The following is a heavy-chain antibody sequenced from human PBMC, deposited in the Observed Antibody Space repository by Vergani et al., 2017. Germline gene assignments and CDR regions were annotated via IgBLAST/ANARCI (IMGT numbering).Heavy chain of an antibody. D-gene: IGHD3-10*01. CDR2: IYYSGST. CDR1: GGSISSSSYY. J-gene: IGHJ6*02. Sequence: QLQLQESGPGLVKPSETLSLTCTVSGGSISSSSYYWGWIRQPPGKGLEWIGSIYYSGSTYYNPSLKSRVTISVDTSKNQFSLKLSSVTAADTAVYYCARVAYGYYYYYYGMDVWGQGTTVTVSS. V-gene: IGHV4-39*07. CDR3: ARVAYGYYYYYYGMDV.